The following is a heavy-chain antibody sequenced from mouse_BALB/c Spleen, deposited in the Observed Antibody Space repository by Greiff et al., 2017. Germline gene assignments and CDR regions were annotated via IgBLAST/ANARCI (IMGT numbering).Heavy chain of an antibody. Sequence: DVKLQESGPSLVKPSQTLSLTCSVTGDSITSGYWNWIRKFPGNKLEYMGYISYSGSTYYNPSLKSRISITRDTSKNQYYLQLNSVTTEDTATYYCARRYYGSSPYWYFDVWGAGTTVTVSS. CDR2: ISYSGST. CDR3: ARRYYGSSPYWYFDV. J-gene: IGHJ1*01. D-gene: IGHD1-1*01. CDR1: GDSITSGY. V-gene: IGHV3-8*02.